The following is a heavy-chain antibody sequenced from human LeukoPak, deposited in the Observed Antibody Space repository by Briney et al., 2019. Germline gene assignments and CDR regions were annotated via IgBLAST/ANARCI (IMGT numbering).Heavy chain of an antibody. D-gene: IGHD6-19*01. V-gene: IGHV3-23*01. CDR3: AKRGYSSGPLNWFDP. Sequence: GGSLRLSCAASGFTFSSYAMTWVRQAPGKGLEWVSVVSGSGDTTYYADSVKGRFTISRDNSKNTLFLQMSSLRAEDTAVYYCAKRGYSSGPLNWFDPWGQGTLVTVSS. CDR2: VSGSGDTT. CDR1: GFTFSSYA. J-gene: IGHJ5*02.